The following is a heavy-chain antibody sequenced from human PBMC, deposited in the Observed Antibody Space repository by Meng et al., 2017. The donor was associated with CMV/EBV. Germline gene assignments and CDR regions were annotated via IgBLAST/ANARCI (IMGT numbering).Heavy chain of an antibody. J-gene: IGHJ4*02. V-gene: IGHV4-61*08. Sequence: GSLRLSCTVSGGSISSGDYYWSWIRQPPGKGLEWIGYIYYSGSTNYNPSLKSRVTISVDTSKNQFSLKLSSVTAADTAVYYCARDLSSSWYGIDYWGQGTLVTVSS. CDR1: GGSISSGDYY. D-gene: IGHD6-13*01. CDR2: IYYSGST. CDR3: ARDLSSSWYGIDY.